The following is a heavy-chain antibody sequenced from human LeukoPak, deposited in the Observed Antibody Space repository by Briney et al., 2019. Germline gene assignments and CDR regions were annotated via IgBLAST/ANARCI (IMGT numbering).Heavy chain of an antibody. J-gene: IGHJ6*02. CDR1: GYSFTSYW. CDR2: IYPGDSDT. V-gene: IGHV5-51*01. CDR3: ARGDIRGRGWYYYYGMDV. Sequence: GESLKISCKGSGYSFTSYWIGWVRQMPGKGLEWMGIIYPGDSDTRYSPSFQGQVTISADKSISTAYLQWSSLKASDTAMYYCARGDIRGRGWYYYYGMDVWGQGTTVTVSS. D-gene: IGHD3-9*01.